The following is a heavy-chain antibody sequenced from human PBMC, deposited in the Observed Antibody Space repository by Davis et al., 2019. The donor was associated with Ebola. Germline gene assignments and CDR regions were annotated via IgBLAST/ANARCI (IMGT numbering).Heavy chain of an antibody. V-gene: IGHV4-4*02. J-gene: IGHJ4*02. CDR1: GGSISSSNR. D-gene: IGHD6-13*01. Sequence: SETLSLTCAASGGSISSSNRWSWVRQPPGKGLEWIGDIYHSGSTNYNQSLKSRVTISEDKSKNQLSLKLSSVTAADTAVYYCAREATSSSWYSDYFDYWGQGTLVTVSS. CDR2: IYHSGST. CDR3: AREATSSSWYSDYFDY.